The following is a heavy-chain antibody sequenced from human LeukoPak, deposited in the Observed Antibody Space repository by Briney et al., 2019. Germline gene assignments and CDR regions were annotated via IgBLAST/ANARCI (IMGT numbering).Heavy chain of an antibody. Sequence: GASVKVSCKPSGYTFIDHYLHWVRQAPGQGLESLGWIDPDTGDTNYPQKFQARVTMTRDTSISTAYMELNRLRSDDTAAYYCARAGHNSNSGGYDFWGLGTLVTVSS. CDR2: IDPDTGDT. CDR3: ARAGHNSNSGGYDF. J-gene: IGHJ4*02. D-gene: IGHD3-22*01. CDR1: GYTFIDHY. V-gene: IGHV1-2*02.